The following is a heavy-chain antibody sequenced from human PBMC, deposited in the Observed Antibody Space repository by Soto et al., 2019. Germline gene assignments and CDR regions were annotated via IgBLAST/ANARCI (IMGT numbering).Heavy chain of an antibody. CDR3: ARRRYKDYYGMDV. CDR2: IYPGDSDT. D-gene: IGHD1-20*01. Sequence: GASVQSSGEGCGYSVAGYRMSWDRQIPGKGLEWMGIIYPGDSDTRYSPSFQGQVTISADKSISTAYLQWSSLKASDTAMYYCARRRYKDYYGMDVWGQGTTVTVSS. V-gene: IGHV5-51*01. J-gene: IGHJ6*02. CDR1: GYSVAGYR.